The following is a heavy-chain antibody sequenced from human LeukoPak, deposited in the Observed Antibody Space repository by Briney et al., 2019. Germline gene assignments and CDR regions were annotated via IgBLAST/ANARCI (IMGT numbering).Heavy chain of an antibody. J-gene: IGHJ4*02. D-gene: IGHD4-17*01. CDR1: SVSVSSGDYY. CDR2: IYYSGST. Sequence: SETLSLTCTVSSVSVSSGDYYWSWIRQPPGKGLEWIGYIYYSGSTYYNPSLKSRVTISVDTSKNQFSLKLSSVTAADTAVYYCARVTTVTTHYFDYWGQGTLVTVSS. CDR3: ARVTTVTTHYFDY. V-gene: IGHV4-30-4*08.